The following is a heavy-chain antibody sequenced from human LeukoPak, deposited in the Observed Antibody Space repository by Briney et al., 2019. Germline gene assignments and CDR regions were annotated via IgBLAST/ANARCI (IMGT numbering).Heavy chain of an antibody. CDR2: VYHSGST. J-gene: IGHJ4*02. Sequence: SETLSLTCAVSGGSISSSNWWSWVRQPPGKGLEWIGEVYHSGSTNYNPSLKSRVTISVDKSKNQFSLKLSSVTAADTAVYYCASSYAQQGCVDYWGQGTLVTVSS. CDR3: ASSYAQQGCVDY. D-gene: IGHD1-26*01. CDR1: GGSISSSNW. V-gene: IGHV4-4*02.